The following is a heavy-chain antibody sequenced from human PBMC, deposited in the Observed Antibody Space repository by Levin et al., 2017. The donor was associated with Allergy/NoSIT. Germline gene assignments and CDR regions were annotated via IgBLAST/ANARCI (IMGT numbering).Heavy chain of an antibody. CDR2: IDRGTSRI. D-gene: IGHD5-12*01. Sequence: GGSLRLSCAASGFTFSGYAMNWVRQAPGKGLEWVSFIDRGTSRIYYADSVKGRFTISRDNAKNSLYLEMNSLRVEDSGIYYCARVTPTFSAYGGADFWGQGTLVTVSS. CDR3: ARVTPTFSAYGGADF. J-gene: IGHJ4*02. V-gene: IGHV3-21*01. CDR1: GFTFSGYA.